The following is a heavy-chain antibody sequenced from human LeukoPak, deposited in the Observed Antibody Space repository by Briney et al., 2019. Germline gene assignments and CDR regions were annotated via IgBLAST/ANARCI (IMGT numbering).Heavy chain of an antibody. Sequence: PGGSLRLSCAASGFTFSSYGMHWVRQAPGKGLEWVAFIRYDGSNKYYADSVKGRFTISRDNSKNTQYLQMNSLRSDDTAVYYCARAITSTTGTTSWFDPWGQGTLVTVSS. D-gene: IGHD1-1*01. CDR3: ARAITSTTGTTSWFDP. V-gene: IGHV3-30*02. J-gene: IGHJ5*02. CDR2: IRYDGSNK. CDR1: GFTFSSYG.